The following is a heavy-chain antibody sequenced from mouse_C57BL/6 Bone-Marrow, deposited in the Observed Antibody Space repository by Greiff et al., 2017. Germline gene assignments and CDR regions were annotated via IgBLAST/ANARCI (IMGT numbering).Heavy chain of an antibody. V-gene: IGHV1-50*01. D-gene: IGHD2-4*01. CDR3: ARAEDYDGCAY. Sequence: VQLQQPGAELVKPGASVKLSCKASGYTFTSYWMPWVKQRPGQGLEWIGEIDPADSYTNYNPKFKGKATLTVDTSSSTAYMQLSSLPSEDSAVYYCARAEDYDGCAYWGQGTRVTVSA. CDR2: IDPADSYT. J-gene: IGHJ3*01. CDR1: GYTFTSYW.